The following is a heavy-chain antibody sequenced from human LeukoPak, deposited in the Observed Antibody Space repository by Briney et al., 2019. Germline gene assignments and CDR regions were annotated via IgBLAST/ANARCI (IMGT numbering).Heavy chain of an antibody. Sequence: SETLSLTCSVSGGSINNNYWSWIRQSPGKRLQWIGYIFSSGSTNYNPSLKSRVAISVDTSKNQFSLNLNSVTAADTAVYYCARSYGGAWYFDLWGRGTLVTVST. CDR3: ARSYGGAWYFDL. V-gene: IGHV4-59*01. CDR1: GGSINNNY. CDR2: IFSSGST. J-gene: IGHJ2*01. D-gene: IGHD4-23*01.